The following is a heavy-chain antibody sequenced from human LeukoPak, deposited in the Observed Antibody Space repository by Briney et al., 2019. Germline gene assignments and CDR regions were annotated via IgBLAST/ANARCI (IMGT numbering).Heavy chain of an antibody. D-gene: IGHD6-19*01. CDR1: GGSISSTNW. J-gene: IGHJ4*02. CDR3: ARRSPYSTGWSSYFDY. CDR2: IYRSGTT. Sequence: PSETLSLTCAVSGGSISSTNWWSWVRQPPGNGLEWIGEIYRSGTTNYKPSLKSRVTISLDKSRNHFSLKLTSVTAADSAVYYCARRSPYSTGWSSYFDYWGQGALVTVSS. V-gene: IGHV4-4*02.